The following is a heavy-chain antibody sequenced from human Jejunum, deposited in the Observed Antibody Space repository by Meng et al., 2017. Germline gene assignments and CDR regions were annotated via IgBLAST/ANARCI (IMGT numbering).Heavy chain of an antibody. CDR1: VDSVSSNSAA. CDR2: TYYRSKRYN. CDR3: ARAREGGWYFDL. V-gene: IGHV6-1*01. Sequence: ARLDRSGPGLVQHSQTLSPNCAISVDSVSSNSAAWNWIRQSPSRGLEWLGRTYYRSKRYNDYAVSVKSRITINPDTSKNQFSLQLNSVTPEDTAVYYCARAREGGWYFDLWGRGTLVTVSS. J-gene: IGHJ2*01. D-gene: IGHD1-26*01.